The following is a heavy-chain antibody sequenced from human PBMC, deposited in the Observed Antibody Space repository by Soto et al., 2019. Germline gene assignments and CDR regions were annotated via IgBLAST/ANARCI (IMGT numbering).Heavy chain of an antibody. D-gene: IGHD3-16*01. J-gene: IGHJ5*02. Sequence: SETLSLTCAVSGYSISSGNYWAWTRQPPGRGLEWIGSLYHIGSTHYNTSLKSRVTISVDTSKNHFSLELSSVTAADTAMYYCVREGGDNWFDPWGQGTLVTVSS. CDR1: GYSISSGNY. CDR3: VREGGDNWFDP. CDR2: LYHIGST. V-gene: IGHV4-38-2*02.